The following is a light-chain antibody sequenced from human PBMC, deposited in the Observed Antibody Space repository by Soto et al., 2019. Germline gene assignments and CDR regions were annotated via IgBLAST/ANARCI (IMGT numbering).Light chain of an antibody. J-gene: IGKJ5*01. Sequence: EVVLTQSPGTRSLSPGDSATLSCRASQSVSSYLAWYQQKPGQAPRLLIYDASNRATGIPARFSGSGSGTDFTLAISSLEPEDFAVYYCQQRSNWQVTFGQGTRLETK. CDR2: DAS. V-gene: IGKV3-11*01. CDR1: QSVSSY. CDR3: QQRSNWQVT.